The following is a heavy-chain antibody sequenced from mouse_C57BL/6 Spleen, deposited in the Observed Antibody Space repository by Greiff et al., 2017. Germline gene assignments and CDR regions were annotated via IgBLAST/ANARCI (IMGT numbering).Heavy chain of an antibody. CDR1: GYTFTSYW. J-gene: IGHJ1*03. CDR2: INPSNGGT. CDR3: ARVGYDKGWYFDV. V-gene: IGHV1-53*01. Sequence: QVQLQQPGTELVKPGASVKLSCKASGYTFTSYWMHWVKQRPGQGLEWIGNINPSNGGTNYNEKFKSKATLTVDKSSSTAYMQLSSLTSEDSAVYYWARVGYDKGWYFDVWGTGTTVTVSS. D-gene: IGHD2-12*01.